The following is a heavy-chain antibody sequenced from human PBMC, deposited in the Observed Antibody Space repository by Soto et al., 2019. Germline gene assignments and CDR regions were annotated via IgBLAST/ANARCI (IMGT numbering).Heavy chain of an antibody. CDR2: IGGSGSGA. J-gene: IGHJ5*02. V-gene: IGHV3-23*01. CDR1: GFTFKNYA. CDR3: AKDAVPYNGEWDGFDL. Sequence: EVQLLESGGGLVQPGGSLRLSCAASGFTFKNYAMTWVRQAPGKGMEWVSSIGGSGSGAHYADSVKGRFTVSRDDSKNTLYLQMSGLRVDDTALYYCAKDAVPYNGEWDGFDLWGQGTLVTVSS. D-gene: IGHD3-10*01.